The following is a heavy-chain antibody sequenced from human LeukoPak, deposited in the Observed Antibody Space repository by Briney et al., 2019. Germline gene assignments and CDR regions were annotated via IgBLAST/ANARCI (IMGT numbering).Heavy chain of an antibody. CDR2: IYYSGST. CDR1: GGSISSSSYY. J-gene: IGHJ5*02. V-gene: IGHV4-39*02. Sequence: SETLSLTCTVSGGSISSSSYYWGWIRQPPGKGLEWIGSIYYSGSTYYNPSLKSRVTISVDTSKNQFSLKLGSVTAADTAVYYCAREDLMVRGVITRIGFDPWGQGTLVTVSS. CDR3: AREDLMVRGVITRIGFDP. D-gene: IGHD3-10*01.